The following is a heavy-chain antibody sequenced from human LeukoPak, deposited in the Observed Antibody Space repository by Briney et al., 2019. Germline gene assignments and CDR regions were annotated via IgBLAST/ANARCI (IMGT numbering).Heavy chain of an antibody. CDR3: ARLVRGVTRNYFDY. V-gene: IGHV3-66*04. CDR1: EFSVGSNY. J-gene: IGHJ4*02. Sequence: GGSLRLSCAASEFSVGSNYMTWVRQAPGKGLEWVSLIYSGGSTYYADSVKGRFTISRDNPKNTLYLQMNSLRAEDTAVYYCARLVRGVTRNYFDYWGQGTLVTVSS. D-gene: IGHD3-10*01. CDR2: IYSGGST.